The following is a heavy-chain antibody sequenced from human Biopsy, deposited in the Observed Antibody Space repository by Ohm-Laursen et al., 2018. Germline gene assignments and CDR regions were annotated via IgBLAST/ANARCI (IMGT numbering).Heavy chain of an antibody. V-gene: IGHV3-9*01. Sequence: SLRLSCTASGFIFGDYAMHWVRQAPGKGLEWVSGINWNSDNLGYVGSVKGRFTISRDNAKNTAYLQMNSLRADDTALYYCATDHYGSINYWGQGTLVTASS. CDR3: ATDHYGSINY. CDR2: INWNSDNL. D-gene: IGHD4-17*01. J-gene: IGHJ4*02. CDR1: GFIFGDYA.